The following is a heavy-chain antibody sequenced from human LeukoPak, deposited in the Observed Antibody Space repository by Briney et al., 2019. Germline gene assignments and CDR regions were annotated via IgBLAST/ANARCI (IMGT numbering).Heavy chain of an antibody. CDR3: ARGRYCTNGVCRGFDP. J-gene: IGHJ5*02. Sequence: GASVKVSCKASGYTFTSYAMHWVRQAPGQRLEWMGWINAGNGNTKYSQEFQGRVTITRDTSASTAYMELSSLRSEDMAVYYCARGRYCTNGVCRGFDPWGQGTLVTVSS. D-gene: IGHD2-8*01. CDR2: INAGNGNT. V-gene: IGHV1-3*03. CDR1: GYTFTSYA.